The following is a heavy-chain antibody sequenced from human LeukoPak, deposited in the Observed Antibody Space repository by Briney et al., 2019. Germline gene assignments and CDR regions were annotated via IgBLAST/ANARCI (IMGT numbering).Heavy chain of an antibody. J-gene: IGHJ4*02. CDR2: ISGDGGST. CDR3: AKGVAPYYFDY. Sequence: GGSLRLSCAASGFTFDNYAMHWARQAPGKGLEWVSLISGDGGSTYYADSVKGRFTISRDNSKSSLYLQMNSLRTEDTALYYCAKGVAPYYFDYWGQGTLVTVSS. CDR1: GFTFDNYA. V-gene: IGHV3-43*02. D-gene: IGHD2-15*01.